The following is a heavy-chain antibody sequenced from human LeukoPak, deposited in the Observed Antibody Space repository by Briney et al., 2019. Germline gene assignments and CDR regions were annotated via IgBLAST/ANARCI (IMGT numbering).Heavy chain of an antibody. CDR3: ASAPVGATSSFDY. CDR1: GGSISSYY. D-gene: IGHD1-26*01. CDR2: IYYSGST. V-gene: IGHV4-59*08. J-gene: IGHJ4*02. Sequence: SETLSLTCTVSGGSISSYYWSWIRQPPGTGLEWIGYIYYSGSTNYNPSLKSRVTISVDTSKNQFSLKLSSVTAADTAVYYCASAPVGATSSFDYWGQGTLVTVSS.